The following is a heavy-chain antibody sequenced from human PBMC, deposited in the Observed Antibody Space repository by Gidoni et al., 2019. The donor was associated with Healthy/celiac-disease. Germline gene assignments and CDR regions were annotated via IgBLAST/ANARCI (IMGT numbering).Heavy chain of an antibody. V-gene: IGHV4-61*01. D-gene: IGHD2-15*01. CDR2: IYYSGST. Sequence: QVQLQESGPGLVTPSETLSLTCTVSGGSVSSGSYYWSWIRQPPGRGLEWIGYIYYSGSTNYNPSLKRRVTISVDTSKNQFSLKLSSGTAADTAVYYCARVIGYCSGGSCHTYYYYYGRDVWGQGTTVTVSS. J-gene: IGHJ6*02. CDR1: GGSVSSGSYY. CDR3: ARVIGYCSGGSCHTYYYYYGRDV.